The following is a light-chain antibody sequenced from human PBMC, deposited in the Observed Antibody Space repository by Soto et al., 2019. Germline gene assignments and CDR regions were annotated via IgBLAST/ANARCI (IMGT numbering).Light chain of an antibody. CDR2: AAS. J-gene: IGKJ1*01. V-gene: IGKV1-27*01. CDR1: QGISNY. Sequence: DMQMTQSPSSLSASVGARVTITCRASQGISNYLAWYQQKPGKVPKLLIYAASTLQSGVPSRFSGSGSGTDFTLTISSLQPEDVATYYCQKYNSAPPWTFGQGTKVEIK. CDR3: QKYNSAPPWT.